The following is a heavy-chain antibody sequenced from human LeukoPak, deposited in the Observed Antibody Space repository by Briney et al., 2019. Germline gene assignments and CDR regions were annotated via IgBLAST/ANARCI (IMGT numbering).Heavy chain of an antibody. J-gene: IGHJ4*02. CDR3: ARDLVAAVAGTVGDY. Sequence: PGGSLRLSCAASGFSFSSNGMHWVRQAPGKGLEWVAVIWYDGSNKNYADSVKGRFTISRDNSKNTLSLQMNSLRAEDTAVYYCARDLVAAVAGTVGDYWGQGTLVTVSS. V-gene: IGHV3-33*01. CDR2: IWYDGSNK. CDR1: GFSFSSNG. D-gene: IGHD6-19*01.